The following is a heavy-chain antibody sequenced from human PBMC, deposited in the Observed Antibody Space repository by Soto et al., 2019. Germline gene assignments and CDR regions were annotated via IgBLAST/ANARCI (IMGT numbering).Heavy chain of an antibody. V-gene: IGHV4-34*01. CDR2: INHTGSP. Sequence: PSETLSRTCAVYGGSFRGYCWSWLRQPPGEGLEWVGEINHTGSPTHNPSLKSRVTISVDTSQNRFSLKITPVTAADTAVYDCATAHWSHHYFEPWGPGTMVTVSS. CDR1: GGSFRGYC. D-gene: IGHD1-1*01. CDR3: ATAHWSHHYFEP. J-gene: IGHJ5*02.